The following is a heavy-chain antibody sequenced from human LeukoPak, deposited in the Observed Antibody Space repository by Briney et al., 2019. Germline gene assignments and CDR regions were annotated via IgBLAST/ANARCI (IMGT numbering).Heavy chain of an antibody. D-gene: IGHD1-26*01. CDR2: VYHSGST. J-gene: IGHJ3*02. V-gene: IGHV4-59*01. CDR3: ARTYYDVTDSDAFDI. CDR1: GGSINSYY. Sequence: KPSETLSLTCTVSGGSINSYYWSWIRQPPGKGLEWIGYVYHSGSTNYNPSLKSRVTISVDTSKKYFSLEMNSVTAADTAMYYCARTYYDVTDSDAFDIWGQGTMVTVSS.